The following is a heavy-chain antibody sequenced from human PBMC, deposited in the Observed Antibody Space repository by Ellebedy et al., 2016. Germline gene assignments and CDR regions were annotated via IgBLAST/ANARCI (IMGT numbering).Heavy chain of an antibody. Sequence: SVKVSXXASGGTFSSYAISWVRQAPGQGLEWMGGIIPIFGTANYAQKFQGRVTITADESTSTAYMELSSLRSEDTAVYYCARVPQFGVATWGQGTLVTVSS. V-gene: IGHV1-69*13. CDR1: GGTFSSYA. CDR3: ARVPQFGVAT. D-gene: IGHD3-3*01. CDR2: IIPIFGTA. J-gene: IGHJ4*02.